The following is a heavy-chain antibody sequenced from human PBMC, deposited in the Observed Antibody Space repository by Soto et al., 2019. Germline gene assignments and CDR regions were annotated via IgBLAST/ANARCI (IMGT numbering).Heavy chain of an antibody. CDR2: IFSNDEK. CDR1: GFSLSNAGMG. V-gene: IGHV2-26*01. CDR3: ARIRGSGWTWEFDY. Sequence: QVTLKESGPVLEKPTETLTLTCPVSGFSLSNAGMGVSWIRQPPGKALEWLAHIFSNDEKSYSTSLRSRLTISKDTSKSHVVLTMTNMEAVDTATYYCARIRGSGWTWEFDYWGQGTLVTVSS. D-gene: IGHD6-19*01. J-gene: IGHJ4*02.